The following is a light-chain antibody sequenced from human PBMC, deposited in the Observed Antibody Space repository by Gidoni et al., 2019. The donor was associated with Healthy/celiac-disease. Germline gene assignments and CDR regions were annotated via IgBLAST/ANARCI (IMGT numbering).Light chain of an antibody. Sequence: DIQLPQSPSFLYSSVGYRFTITCLASQGISSYLAWYQQKPGKSPKLLIYAASTLQSGVPSRFRGSGYGTEFTLTIRSLQHEDLATYYCQQRNSYPLTVGGGTKVEIK. CDR3: QQRNSYPLT. J-gene: IGKJ4*01. V-gene: IGKV1-9*01. CDR1: QGISSY. CDR2: AAS.